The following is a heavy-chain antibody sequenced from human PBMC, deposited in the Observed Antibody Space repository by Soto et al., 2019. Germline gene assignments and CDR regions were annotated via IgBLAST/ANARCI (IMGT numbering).Heavy chain of an antibody. V-gene: IGHV1-18*01. Sequence: QVQLVQSGAEVKKPGASVKVSCKASGYTFITYGVSWVRQAPGQGLDWLGWISTYNGNTRYAERLQGGVTMTTDTTANTAYMELRNLRSDDTAVDYCARGPTDYYDNSANYFVDYWGQGTLVTVSS. CDR2: ISTYNGNT. J-gene: IGHJ4*02. D-gene: IGHD3-22*01. CDR3: ARGPTDYYDNSANYFVDY. CDR1: GYTFITYG.